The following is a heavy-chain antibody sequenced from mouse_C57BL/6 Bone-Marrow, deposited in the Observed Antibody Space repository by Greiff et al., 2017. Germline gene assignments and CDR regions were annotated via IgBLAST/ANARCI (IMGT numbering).Heavy chain of an antibody. D-gene: IGHD2-4*01. CDR1: GFNIKDDY. J-gene: IGHJ4*01. Sequence: VQLKESGAELVRPGASVKLSCTASGFNIKDDYMHWVKQRPEQGLEWIGWIDPENGDTEYASKFQGKATITADTSSNTAYLQLSSLTSEDTAVYYCTTDYDGSYYAMDYWGQGTSGTVSS. CDR3: TTDYDGSYYAMDY. CDR2: IDPENGDT. V-gene: IGHV14-4*01.